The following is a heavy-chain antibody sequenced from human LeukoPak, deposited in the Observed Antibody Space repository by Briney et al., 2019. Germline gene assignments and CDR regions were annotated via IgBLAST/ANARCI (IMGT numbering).Heavy chain of an antibody. CDR2: TRNKARSYTT. CDR1: GFTFSDHY. CDR3: ARGNDYDWRSIDY. D-gene: IGHD4-17*01. J-gene: IGHJ4*02. V-gene: IGHV3-72*01. Sequence: PGGSLRLSCAVSGFTFSDHYMDWVRQAPGKGLEWVGRTRNKARSYTTEYAASVKGRLTISRDDSKNSLDLQMNSLKTEDTAVYYCARGNDYDWRSIDYWGQGTLVTVSS.